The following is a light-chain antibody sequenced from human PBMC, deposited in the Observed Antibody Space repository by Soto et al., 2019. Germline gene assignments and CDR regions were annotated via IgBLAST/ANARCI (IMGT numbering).Light chain of an antibody. CDR3: LQYDKFPPG. CDR2: DAS. J-gene: IGKJ3*01. Sequence: DIQMTQSPSSLSASVGDRVTITCQASQAISNYLNWYQQKPGKAPKLLIYDASNLETGVPSRFSGSGSGTEFTFTISRLQPEDSAIYYCLQYDKFPPGFGPGPKVDIK. V-gene: IGKV1-33*01. CDR1: QAISNY.